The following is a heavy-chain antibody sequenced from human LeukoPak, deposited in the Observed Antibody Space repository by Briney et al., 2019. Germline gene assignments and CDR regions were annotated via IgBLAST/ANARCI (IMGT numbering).Heavy chain of an antibody. CDR1: GYTLTVDF. CDR2: IIPKSGGT. J-gene: IGHJ6*03. D-gene: IGHD2/OR15-2a*01. CDR3: ARGGLPHQYFYMHV. V-gene: IGHV1-2*02. Sequence: ASLKVSCKPSGYTLTVDFMRWGRQTPEEGLEWVGWIIPKSGGTNYAQTLRGSVTMTRDTSISKAYMELYRLRSDDSAVYYCARGGLPHQYFYMHVWGKGTTVTVSS.